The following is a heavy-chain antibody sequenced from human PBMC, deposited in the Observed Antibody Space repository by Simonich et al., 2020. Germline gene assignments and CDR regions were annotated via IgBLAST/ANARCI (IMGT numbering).Heavy chain of an antibody. J-gene: IGHJ3*02. V-gene: IGHV3-48*01. CDR1: GFTFSSYS. CDR2: ISSSSSNI. D-gene: IGHD5-12*01. CDR3: ARDSSYYAFDI. Sequence: EVQLVESGGGLVQPGGSLRLSCAASGFTFSSYSMNWVRQAPGKGLGWVSYISSSSSNIYYADSVKSRFTISRDNAKNSLYLQMNSLRAEDTAVYYCARDSSYYAFDIWGQGTMVTVSS.